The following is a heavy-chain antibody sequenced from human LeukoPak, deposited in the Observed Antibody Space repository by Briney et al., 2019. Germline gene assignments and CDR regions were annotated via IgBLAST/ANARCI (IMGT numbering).Heavy chain of an antibody. D-gene: IGHD4-17*01. J-gene: IGHJ4*02. CDR2: ISAYNGNT. Sequence: ASVKVSCKASGYTFTSYGISWVRQAPGQGLEWMGWISAYNGNTNYAQKLQGRVTMTTDTSTSTAYMELRGLRSDDTAVYYCARDAGYGDYAGNFDYWGQGTLVTVSS. CDR3: ARDAGYGDYAGNFDY. CDR1: GYTFTSYG. V-gene: IGHV1-18*04.